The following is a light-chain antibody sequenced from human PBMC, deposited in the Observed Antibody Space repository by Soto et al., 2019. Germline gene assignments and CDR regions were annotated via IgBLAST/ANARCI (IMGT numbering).Light chain of an antibody. V-gene: IGKV3-15*01. J-gene: IGKJ2*01. CDR2: GAS. CDR1: QSVSTN. CDR3: QQSNNWPYT. Sequence: EIVLTQSPGTLSVSPGERANLSCRASQSVSTNLAWFQQKPGQAPRLLIYGASTRATGIPARFSGSGSGTESTLTIHSLQSEDLAVYSCQQSNNWPYTFGQGTKLEV.